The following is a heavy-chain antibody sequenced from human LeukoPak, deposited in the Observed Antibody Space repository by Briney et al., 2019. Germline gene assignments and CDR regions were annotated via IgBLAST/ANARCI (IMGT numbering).Heavy chain of an antibody. D-gene: IGHD3-22*01. CDR2: IIPIFGTA. V-gene: IGHV1-69*05. CDR3: ARSWNYYDSSGYSDY. J-gene: IGHJ4*02. Sequence: ASVKVSCKASGGTFSSYAISWVRQAPGQGLEWMGGIIPIFGTANYAQKFQGRVTMTRDTSTSTVYMELSSLRSEDTAVYYCARSWNYYDSSGYSDYWGQGTLVTVSS. CDR1: GGTFSSYA.